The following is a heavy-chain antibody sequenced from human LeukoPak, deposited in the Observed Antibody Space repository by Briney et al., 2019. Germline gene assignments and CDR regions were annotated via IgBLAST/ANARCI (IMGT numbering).Heavy chain of an antibody. CDR3: ARLRGAGSWYFDL. V-gene: IGHV4-38-2*02. CDR2: IYHSGST. D-gene: IGHD3-10*01. CDR1: GYSISSGYY. Sequence: KPSETLSLTCTVSGYSISSGYYWGWIRQPPGKGLEWIGSIYHSGSTYYNPSLKSRVTISVDTSKNQFSLKLSSVTAADTAVYYCARLRGAGSWYFDLWGRGTLVTVSS. J-gene: IGHJ2*01.